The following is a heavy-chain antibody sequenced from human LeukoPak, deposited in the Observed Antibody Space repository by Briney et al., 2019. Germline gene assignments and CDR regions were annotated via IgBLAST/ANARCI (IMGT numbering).Heavy chain of an antibody. CDR1: GGSFSGYY. CDR3: ARGLSCSGGSCV. Sequence: PSETLSLTCAVYGGSFSGYYWSWIRQPQGKGLEWIGEVNHSGSTNYNPSLKSRVTISVDTSKNQFSLKLSSVTAADTAVYYCARGLSCSGGSCVWGQGTLVTVSS. CDR2: VNHSGST. V-gene: IGHV4-34*01. D-gene: IGHD2-15*01. J-gene: IGHJ4*02.